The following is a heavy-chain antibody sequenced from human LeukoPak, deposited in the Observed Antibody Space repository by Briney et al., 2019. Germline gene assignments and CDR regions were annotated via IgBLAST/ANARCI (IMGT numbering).Heavy chain of an antibody. CDR2: INWNGGST. J-gene: IGHJ5*02. CDR1: GFTFDDYG. V-gene: IGHV3-20*04. Sequence: PGGSLRPSCAASGFTFDDYGMSWVRQAPGKGLEWVSGINWNGGSTGYADSVKGRFTISRDNAKNSLYLQMNSLRAEDTALYYCAREVIAAAGRGGNWFDPWGQGTLVTVSS. CDR3: AREVIAAAGRGGNWFDP. D-gene: IGHD6-13*01.